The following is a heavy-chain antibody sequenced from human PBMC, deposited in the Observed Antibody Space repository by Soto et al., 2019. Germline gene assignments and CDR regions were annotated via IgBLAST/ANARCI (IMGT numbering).Heavy chain of an antibody. J-gene: IGHJ6*02. CDR3: ARGDVVVVAATQFYYYYGMDV. CDR2: IIPIFGTA. V-gene: IGHV1-69*13. D-gene: IGHD2-15*01. Sequence: SVKVSCKASGGTFSSYAISWVRQAPGQGLEWMGGIIPIFGTANYAQKFQGRVTITADESTSTAYMELSSLRSEDTAVYYCARGDVVVVAATQFYYYYGMDVWGQGTTVTVS. CDR1: GGTFSSYA.